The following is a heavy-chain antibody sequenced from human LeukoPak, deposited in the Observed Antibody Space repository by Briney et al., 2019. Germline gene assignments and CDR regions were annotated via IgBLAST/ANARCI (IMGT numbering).Heavy chain of an antibody. J-gene: IGHJ4*02. Sequence: GGSLRLSCAASEFTFSSYAMHWVRQAPGRGLEWVAAISFDGNNEYYADSVKGRFTISRDNSKNTLYLQMNSLRAEDTAVYYCANIIRKYTSGYYYFDYWGQGTLVTVSS. V-gene: IGHV3-30-3*01. CDR3: ANIIRKYTSGYYYFDY. CDR2: ISFDGNNE. CDR1: EFTFSSYA. D-gene: IGHD6-25*01.